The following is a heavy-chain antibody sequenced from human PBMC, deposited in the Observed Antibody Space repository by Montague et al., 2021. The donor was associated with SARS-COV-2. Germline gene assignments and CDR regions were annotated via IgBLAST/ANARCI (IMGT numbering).Heavy chain of an antibody. CDR3: ARLRDGVVPSPILGVGPYYSYYYMDV. D-gene: IGHD3-10*01. J-gene: IGHJ6*03. V-gene: IGHV4-34*01. Sequence: SETLSLTCAVHGTSFSGYYWNWICQPPGKGLEWIGEINHGGSTKYSPSLKSRLTISADTSKNQFSLKLTSVAAADTAVYYCARLRDGVVPSPILGVGPYYSYYYMDVWGGGTTVTVSS. CDR2: INHGGST. CDR1: GTSFSGYY.